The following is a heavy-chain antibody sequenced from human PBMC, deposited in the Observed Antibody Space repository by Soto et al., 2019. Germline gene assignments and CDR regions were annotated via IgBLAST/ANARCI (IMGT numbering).Heavy chain of an antibody. D-gene: IGHD1-20*01. V-gene: IGHV4-4*02. CDR1: GDSISSSEW. CDR3: ARGGITAVRNYYFDH. J-gene: IGHJ4*02. CDR2: IHHSGPT. Sequence: QVQLQESGPGLVKPSGTLSLNCKVSGDSISSSEWWSWVRQPPGKGLEWIAEIHHSGPTNYNPSLQRRVTITVDKYKNQISLRLSTVTAADTAVYYCARGGITAVRNYYFDHWGQGTLVTVSS.